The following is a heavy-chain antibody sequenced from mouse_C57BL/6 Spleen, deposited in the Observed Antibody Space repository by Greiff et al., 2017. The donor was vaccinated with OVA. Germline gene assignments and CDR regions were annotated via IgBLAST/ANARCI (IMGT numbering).Heavy chain of an antibody. CDR3: TIIIYDGYYGFAY. D-gene: IGHD2-3*01. J-gene: IGHJ3*01. Sequence: EVQLQQSGTVLARPGASVTMSCKTSGYTFTSYWMHWVKQRPGQGLEWIGAIYPGNSDTSYNQKFKGKAKLTAVTSASTAYMELSSLTNEDSAVYYCTIIIYDGYYGFAYWGQGTLVTVSA. CDR1: GYTFTSYW. V-gene: IGHV1-5*01. CDR2: IYPGNSDT.